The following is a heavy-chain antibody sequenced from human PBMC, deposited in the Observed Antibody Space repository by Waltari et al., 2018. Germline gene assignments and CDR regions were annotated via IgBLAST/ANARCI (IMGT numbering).Heavy chain of an antibody. CDR3: ARDRRGLTSRSLLDI. Sequence: QVQLVQSGVDRVQPGGALRLSCSAAGFTFRDFGVPWVRQAPGEALEWLPFIGPAGETKIYKDSLEGRFSVSTDSSKKIVYLQMNTLTPADSAVYFCARDRRGLTSRSLLDIWGQGTLVTVSA. V-gene: IGHV3-30*02. CDR1: GFTFRDFG. J-gene: IGHJ5*02. CDR2: IGPAGETK.